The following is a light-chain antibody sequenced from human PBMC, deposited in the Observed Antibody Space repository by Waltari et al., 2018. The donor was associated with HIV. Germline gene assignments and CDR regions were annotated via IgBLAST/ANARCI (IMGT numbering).Light chain of an antibody. CDR1: QSVSNN. V-gene: IGKV3-15*01. CDR2: GAS. CDR3: QQYNNWWT. J-gene: IGKJ1*01. Sequence: IVMTQSPPTLSVSPGERATLSCRASQSVSNNLAWYQQKPGQAPRLLIYGASTRASGIPARFSGSGSGTDFILTITSLQSEDFAVYYGQQYNNWWTFGQGTKVEIK.